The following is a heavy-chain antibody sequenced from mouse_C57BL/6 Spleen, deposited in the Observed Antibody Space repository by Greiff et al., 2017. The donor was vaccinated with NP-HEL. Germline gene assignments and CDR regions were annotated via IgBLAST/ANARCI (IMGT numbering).Heavy chain of an antibody. CDR1: GYTFTSYW. Sequence: QVQLQQSGAELVKPGASVKMSCKASGYTFTSYWITWVKQRPGQGLEWIGDICPGSGSTNYNEKFKSKATLTVDTSSSTAYMQLSSLTSEDSAVYYCARNLDYDYAMDYWGQGTSVTVSS. D-gene: IGHD2-4*01. V-gene: IGHV1-55*01. CDR3: ARNLDYDYAMDY. J-gene: IGHJ4*01. CDR2: ICPGSGST.